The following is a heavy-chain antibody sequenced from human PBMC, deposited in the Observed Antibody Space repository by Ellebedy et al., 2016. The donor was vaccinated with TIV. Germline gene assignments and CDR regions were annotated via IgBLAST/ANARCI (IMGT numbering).Heavy chain of an antibody. V-gene: IGHV3-11*01. D-gene: IGHD2/OR15-2a*01. J-gene: IGHJ4*02. CDR3: ARGTLYNSSPYEY. CDR1: GFTFSDYS. Sequence: GGSLRLXXAASGFTFSDYSMSWIRQAPGTGLQWISYITSSGSSMYYADSVKGRFTISRDNTQNSLYLEMYSLRAEDTAVYYCARGTLYNSSPYEYWGQGTLVTVSS. CDR2: ITSSGSSM.